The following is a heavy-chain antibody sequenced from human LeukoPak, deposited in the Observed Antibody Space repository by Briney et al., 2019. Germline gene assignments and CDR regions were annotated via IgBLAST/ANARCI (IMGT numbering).Heavy chain of an antibody. D-gene: IGHD2-2*01. Sequence: GGSLRLSCAASGFTFSSYAMHWVRQAPGKGLEWVAVISYDGSNKYYADSVKGRSTISRDNSKNTLYLQMNSLRAEDTAVYYCAKDAGLGYCSSTSCYARGYFDYWGQGTLVTVSS. J-gene: IGHJ4*02. CDR3: AKDAGLGYCSSTSCYARGYFDY. CDR2: ISYDGSNK. CDR1: GFTFSSYA. V-gene: IGHV3-30*04.